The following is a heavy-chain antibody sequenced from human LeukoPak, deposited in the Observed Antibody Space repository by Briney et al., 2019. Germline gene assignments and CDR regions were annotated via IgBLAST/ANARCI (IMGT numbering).Heavy chain of an antibody. CDR3: ARGSRGYSYG. CDR2: IYYSGST. J-gene: IGHJ4*02. Sequence: PSETLSLTCTVSGGSVSSGSYYWSWIRQPPGKGLEWIGYIYYSGSTNYNPSLKCRVTISVDTSKNQFSLKLSSVTAADTAVYYCARGSRGYSYGWGQGTLVTVSS. CDR1: GGSVSSGSYY. V-gene: IGHV4-61*01. D-gene: IGHD5-18*01.